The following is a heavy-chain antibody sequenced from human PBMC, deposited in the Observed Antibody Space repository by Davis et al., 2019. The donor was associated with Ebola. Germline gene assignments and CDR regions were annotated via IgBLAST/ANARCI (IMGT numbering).Heavy chain of an antibody. CDR2: ISAFNGNT. D-gene: IGHD3-10*01. CDR3: ARDVSMVRGGWFDP. Sequence: ASVKVSCKAAGGTFSRYDISWVRQAPGQGLEWMGWISAFNGNTNYAQMFQGRVTMTTDTSTSTAYMELRSLRSDDTAVYYCARDVSMVRGGWFDPWGQGTLVTVSS. V-gene: IGHV1-18*01. CDR1: GGTFSRYD. J-gene: IGHJ5*02.